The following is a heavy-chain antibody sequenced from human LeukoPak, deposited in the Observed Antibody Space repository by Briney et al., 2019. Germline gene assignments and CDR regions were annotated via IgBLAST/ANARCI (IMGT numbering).Heavy chain of an antibody. CDR3: ARHHDGGPKLRLDF. CDR1: GASVSNYY. Sequence: SETLSLTCRVSGASVSNYYWSWIRQSPGKGLEWIGFFHYSGSTNYNPSLNSRVTTSVDTSMNQLSLTLVSVTAADTAVYFCARHHDGGPKLRLDFWGLGVLVTVPS. CDR2: FHYSGST. V-gene: IGHV4-59*08. J-gene: IGHJ4*02. D-gene: IGHD2-15*01.